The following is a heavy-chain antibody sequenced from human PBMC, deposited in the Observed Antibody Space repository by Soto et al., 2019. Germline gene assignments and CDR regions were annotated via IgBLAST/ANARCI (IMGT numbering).Heavy chain of an antibody. D-gene: IGHD3-10*01. CDR1: GYTFTSYY. CDR3: ARNMDYYYGPGSGNVHGF. V-gene: IGHV1-2*02. J-gene: IGHJ6*02. Sequence: QVQLVQSGAEVKEPGDSVRVSCEASGYTFTSYYIHWVRQAPGQGLEWMGWINPKFGDTTYAKDSQGRVSMTRDMSISTVYMELSRLTSADTAIYYCARNMDYYYGPGSGNVHGFWGQGSTVTVFS. CDR2: INPKFGDT.